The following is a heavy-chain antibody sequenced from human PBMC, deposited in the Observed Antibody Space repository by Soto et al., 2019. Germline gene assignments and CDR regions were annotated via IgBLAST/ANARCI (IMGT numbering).Heavy chain of an antibody. CDR1: GFTFSSYA. CDR2: ISYDGSNK. D-gene: IGHD3-9*01. CDR3: ASPVFFDILTGYYNYYFDY. V-gene: IGHV3-30-3*01. Sequence: PGGSLRLSCAASGFTFSSYAMHWVRQAPGKGLEWVAVISYDGSNKYYADSVKGRFTISRDNSKNTLYLQMNSLRAEDTAVYYCASPVFFDILTGYYNYYFDYWGQGTLVTVSS. J-gene: IGHJ4*02.